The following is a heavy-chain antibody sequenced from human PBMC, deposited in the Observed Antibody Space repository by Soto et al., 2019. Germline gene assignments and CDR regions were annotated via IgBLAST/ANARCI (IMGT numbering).Heavy chain of an antibody. CDR3: ARDRHGLDSSRWYGGGAC. CDR1: GFTVSRNY. CDR2: IYSGGSK. V-gene: IGHV3-66*01. D-gene: IGHD6-13*01. J-gene: IGHJ4*02. Sequence: EVQLVESGGGLVQPGGSLRVSCAASGFTVSRNYMSWVRQAPGKGLEWVSIIYSGGSKYYAEYVKGSFTSSRDTSKNTLSLQMNRLRAEDTAVYNFARDRHGLDSSRWYGGGACWGQGTLVTVSS.